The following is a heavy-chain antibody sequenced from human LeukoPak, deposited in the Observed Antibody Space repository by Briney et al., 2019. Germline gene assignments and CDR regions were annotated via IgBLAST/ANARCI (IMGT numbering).Heavy chain of an antibody. D-gene: IGHD2-21*02. Sequence: GASVKVSCKASGYTFPDAYVHWVRQAPGQGLEWMGWINPDSGGTNYAQKLQGRVTMTTDTSTSTAYMELRSLRSDDTAVYYCAREVVTEYYYGMDVWGQGTTVTVSS. V-gene: IGHV1-2*02. J-gene: IGHJ6*02. CDR1: GYTFPDAY. CDR3: AREVVTEYYYGMDV. CDR2: INPDSGGT.